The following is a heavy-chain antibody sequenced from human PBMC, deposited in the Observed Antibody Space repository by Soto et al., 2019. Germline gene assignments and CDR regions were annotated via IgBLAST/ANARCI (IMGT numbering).Heavy chain of an antibody. CDR1: GYTFTTYG. CDR2: ISTYNGNT. V-gene: IGHV1-18*01. CDR3: AREYCAKGVCYLPDY. D-gene: IGHD2-8*01. J-gene: IGHJ4*02. Sequence: QVPLVQSGAEVKKPGASVRVSCQASGYTFTTYGISWVRQAPGQGLEWMGWISTYNGNTYYAQHLQGRVIMTTDTSTSTAYMERTSLRSDDTAVYYCAREYCAKGVCYLPDYWGQGLLVTVSS.